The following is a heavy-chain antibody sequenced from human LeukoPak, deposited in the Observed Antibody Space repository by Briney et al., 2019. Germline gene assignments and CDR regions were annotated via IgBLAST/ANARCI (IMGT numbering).Heavy chain of an antibody. CDR3: ARVRRVTIFGVAPYYYYYYMDV. V-gene: IGHV4-34*01. D-gene: IGHD3-3*01. J-gene: IGHJ6*03. Sequence: SETLSLTCAVYGGSFSGYYWSWIRQPPGKGLEWIGEINHSGSTNYNPSLKSRVTISVDTSKNQFSLKLSSVTAADTAVYYCARVRRVTIFGVAPYYYYYYMDVWGKGTTVTVSS. CDR1: GGSFSGYY. CDR2: INHSGST.